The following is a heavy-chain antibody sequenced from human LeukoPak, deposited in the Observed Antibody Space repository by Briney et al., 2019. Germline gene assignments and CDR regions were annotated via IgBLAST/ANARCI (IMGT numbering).Heavy chain of an antibody. D-gene: IGHD6-13*01. V-gene: IGHV4-34*01. CDR3: SRGTGSSWYGGPFDY. J-gene: IGHJ4*02. Sequence: SETLSLTCGVYGGSFSGYYWSWIRQPPGKGLEWIGEINHSGSTNYNPSLKSRVTTSVDTSKNQFSLKVSSVTAADTAVYYCSRGTGSSWYGGPFDYWGQGILATVSS. CDR1: GGSFSGYY. CDR2: INHSGST.